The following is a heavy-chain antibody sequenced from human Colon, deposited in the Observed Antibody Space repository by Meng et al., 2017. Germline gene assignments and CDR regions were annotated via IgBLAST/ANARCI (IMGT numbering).Heavy chain of an antibody. J-gene: IGHJ5*02. V-gene: IGHV4-31*03. Sequence: VHLQESGPGLLKPSQTLSLTCTVSGASISSEAFYWGWIRQHPGKGLEWIGYMHYSGIANYNPSLNSRIAISVDTSKNHFSLKLSSVTAADTAVYYCARYRYDSSSYSNFFDPWGQGTLVTVSS. D-gene: IGHD3-22*01. CDR3: ARYRYDSSSYSNFFDP. CDR2: MHYSGIA. CDR1: GASISSEAFY.